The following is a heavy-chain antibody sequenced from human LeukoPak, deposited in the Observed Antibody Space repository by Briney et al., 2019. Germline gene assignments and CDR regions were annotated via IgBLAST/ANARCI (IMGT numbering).Heavy chain of an antibody. Sequence: GASVKVSCKASGYTFTSYYMHWVRQAPGQGLEWMGIINPSGGSTRYAQKFQGRVTMTRDTSTSTVYMELSSLRSEDTAVYYCVYDSSGYYYLFDYWGQGTLVTVSS. CDR2: INPSGGST. J-gene: IGHJ4*02. V-gene: IGHV1-46*01. D-gene: IGHD3-22*01. CDR1: GYTFTSYY. CDR3: VYDSSGYYYLFDY.